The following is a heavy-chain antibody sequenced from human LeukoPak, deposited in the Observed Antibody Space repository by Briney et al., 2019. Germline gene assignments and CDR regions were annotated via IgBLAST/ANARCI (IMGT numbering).Heavy chain of an antibody. CDR2: ILPDDSDT. D-gene: IGHD4-17*01. CDR3: VRPAVTTSPHYWYFDL. Sequence: GESLKISCKVSGYRFTTYWIAWVRQMPGKGLDFMGIILPDDSDTRYSPSFRGQVAISADKSISTAYLQWSSLKASDTAMYYCVRPAVTTSPHYWYFDLWGRGTLVTVSS. J-gene: IGHJ2*01. CDR1: GYRFTTYW. V-gene: IGHV5-51*01.